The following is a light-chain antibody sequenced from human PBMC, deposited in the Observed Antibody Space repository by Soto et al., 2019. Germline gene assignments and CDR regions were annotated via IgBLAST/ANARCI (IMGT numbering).Light chain of an antibody. CDR1: SSNIGAGYD. CDR2: GNT. CDR3: LSFDSSLSVV. Sequence: QSVLTQPPSVSGAPGQRVTISCTGSSSNIGAGYDVHWYQQLPGRAPKLLIYGNTNRPSGVPDRFSGSKSGPSASLAITGLQAEDEAAYYCLSFDSSLSVVFGGGTKLTVL. V-gene: IGLV1-40*01. J-gene: IGLJ2*01.